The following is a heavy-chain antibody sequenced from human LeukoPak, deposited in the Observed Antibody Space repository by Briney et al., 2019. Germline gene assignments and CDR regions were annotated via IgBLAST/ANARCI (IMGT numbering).Heavy chain of an antibody. Sequence: ASVKLSCKASGSTFTVYYIHLVRQAPGQGLEWMGWINPNSGGTNYAQKFQGRVTMTRDTSISTAYMELSRLRSDDTAVYYCARDLEYYDSNGYFDDWGKGTMVTVSS. J-gene: IGHJ4*02. D-gene: IGHD3-22*01. CDR3: ARDLEYYDSNGYFDD. CDR1: GSTFTVYY. CDR2: INPNSGGT. V-gene: IGHV1-2*02.